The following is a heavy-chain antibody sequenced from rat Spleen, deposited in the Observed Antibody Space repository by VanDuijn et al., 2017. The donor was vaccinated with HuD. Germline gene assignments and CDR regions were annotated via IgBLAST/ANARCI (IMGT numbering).Heavy chain of an antibody. CDR1: GFSLTSNS. V-gene: IGHV2-1*01. Sequence: QVQLKESGPGLVQPSQTLSLTCTVSGFSLTSNSVNWVRQPPGKGLEWMGAIWSSGLTDYNSALKYRLSISRDTSTSQVFLKMHSLQSEDTAMYFCARGALFDYWGQGVMVTVSS. J-gene: IGHJ2*01. CDR3: ARGALFDY. CDR2: IWSSGLT.